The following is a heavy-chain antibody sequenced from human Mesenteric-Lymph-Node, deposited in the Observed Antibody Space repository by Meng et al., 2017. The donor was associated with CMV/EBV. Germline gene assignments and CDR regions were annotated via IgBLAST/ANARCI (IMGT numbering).Heavy chain of an antibody. CDR2: VHYTGST. D-gene: IGHD6-19*01. Sequence: LQLRHSGPGQVKPSEALSLTCTVSGASISSFSYWGWIRQPPGRGLEWIGSVHYTGSTYYRPSLKSRVTVSVDTSKNQFSLRLTSVTAADTAVYYCARPFPSWQSPRLDPFGAWGQGTLVTASS. J-gene: IGHJ5*02. CDR1: GASISSFSY. CDR3: ARPFPSWQSPRLDPFGA. V-gene: IGHV4-39*01.